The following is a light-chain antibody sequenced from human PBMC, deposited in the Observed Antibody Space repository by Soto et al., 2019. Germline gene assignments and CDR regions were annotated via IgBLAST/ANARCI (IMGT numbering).Light chain of an antibody. CDR2: TNT. CDR1: SSNVGGNP. Sequence: QSVLTQPPSASGTPGQRVTISCSGSSSNVGGNPVNWYQHVPTTAPKLLIYTNTQRPSGVPDRFSGSKSGTSASLAISGLQSEDEADYYCASWDDSLNGPVFGNGTKVTVL. CDR3: ASWDDSLNGPV. V-gene: IGLV1-44*01. J-gene: IGLJ1*01.